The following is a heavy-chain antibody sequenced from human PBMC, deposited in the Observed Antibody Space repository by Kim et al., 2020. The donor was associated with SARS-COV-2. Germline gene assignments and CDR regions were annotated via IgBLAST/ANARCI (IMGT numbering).Heavy chain of an antibody. CDR2: IYHSGST. D-gene: IGHD6-13*01. Sequence: SETLSLTCAVSGGSISSSNWWSWVRQPPGKGLEWIGEIYHSGSTNYNPSLKSRVTISVDKSKNQFSLKLSSVTAADTAVYYCAREGSYSSSWPLDYWGQGTLVTVSS. CDR1: GGSISSSNW. CDR3: AREGSYSSSWPLDY. V-gene: IGHV4-4*02. J-gene: IGHJ4*02.